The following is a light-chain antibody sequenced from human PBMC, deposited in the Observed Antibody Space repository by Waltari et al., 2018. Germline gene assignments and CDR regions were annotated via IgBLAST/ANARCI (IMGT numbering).Light chain of an antibody. CDR1: QSVTSI. V-gene: IGKV3-15*01. CDR3: QQYNNWPPT. J-gene: IGKJ2*01. CDR2: GTS. Sequence: EIVMTQSPATLSVSPGERATLSCRASQSVTSILAWCQQKPGQAPRLLIYGTSTRATGIPDRFSGSGSGAEFTLTISSLQSEDFAVYYCQQYNNWPPTFGQGTKLEIK.